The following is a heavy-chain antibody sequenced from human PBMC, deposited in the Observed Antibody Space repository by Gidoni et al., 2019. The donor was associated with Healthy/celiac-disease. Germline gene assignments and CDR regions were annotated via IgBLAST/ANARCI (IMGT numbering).Heavy chain of an antibody. J-gene: IGHJ4*02. CDR2: IYPGDSDT. Sequence: MGIIYPGDSDTRYSPSFQGQVTISADKSISTAYLQWSSLKASDTAMYYCARRSTSCYDCFDYWGQGTLVTVSS. V-gene: IGHV5-51*01. CDR3: ARRSTSCYDCFDY. D-gene: IGHD2-2*01.